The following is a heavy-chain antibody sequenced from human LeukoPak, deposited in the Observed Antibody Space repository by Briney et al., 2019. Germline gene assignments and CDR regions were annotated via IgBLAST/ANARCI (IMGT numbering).Heavy chain of an antibody. CDR1: GFTFSSYS. D-gene: IGHD3-10*01. V-gene: IGHV3-48*04. J-gene: IGHJ4*02. CDR2: ISHSGTTI. Sequence: GGSLRLSCAASGFTFSSYSMNWVRQAPGKGLEWVSYISHSGTTIYYADSVKGRFTISRDNAKTSLYLQMNSLRAEDTALYYCAKDIDGSGSVDYWGQGTLVTVSS. CDR3: AKDIDGSGSVDY.